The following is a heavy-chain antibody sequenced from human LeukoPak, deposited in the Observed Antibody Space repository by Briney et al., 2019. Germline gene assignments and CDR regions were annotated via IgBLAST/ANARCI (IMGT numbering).Heavy chain of an antibody. Sequence: GGSLRLSCAASGFTFSSYAMSWVRQAPGKGLEWVSVIRGSDGSTYYADSVKGRFTISRDNSRNTLYLQMNNLRAEDTAVYYCAKGKKGSAITMIVVVRNAEYFQHWGQGTLVTVSS. D-gene: IGHD3-22*01. CDR2: IRGSDGST. J-gene: IGHJ1*01. CDR1: GFTFSSYA. CDR3: AKGKKGSAITMIVVVRNAEYFQH. V-gene: IGHV3-23*01.